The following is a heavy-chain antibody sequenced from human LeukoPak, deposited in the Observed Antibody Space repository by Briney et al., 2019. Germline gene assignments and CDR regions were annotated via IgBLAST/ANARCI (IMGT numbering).Heavy chain of an antibody. CDR1: GGTFSSYA. CDR2: INPSGGST. V-gene: IGHV1-46*01. Sequence: ASVKIPCKASGGTFSSYAISWVRQALGQGLEWMGIINPSGGSTSYAQKFQGRVTMTRDTSTSTVYMELSSLRSEDTAVYYCARDGQPVEMATIGDYWGQGTLVTVSS. CDR3: ARDGQPVEMATIGDY. J-gene: IGHJ4*02. D-gene: IGHD5-24*01.